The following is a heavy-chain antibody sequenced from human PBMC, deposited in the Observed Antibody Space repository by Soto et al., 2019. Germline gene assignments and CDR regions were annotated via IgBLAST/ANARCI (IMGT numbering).Heavy chain of an antibody. V-gene: IGHV6-1*01. CDR3: ASLIGNSWLVS. D-gene: IGHD2-8*01. Sequence: QVQLQQSGPGLVKPSQTLSLTCAISGDSVSTNSATWDWIRQFPSRGLEWLGRTYYRSKWYNDYSVYVRGRXTXNXXTSTHPVSLPLNSGTPDDTAVYYYASLIGNSWLVSRGQGPLVAVSS. J-gene: IGHJ5*01. CDR1: GDSVSTNSAT. CDR2: TYYRSKWYN.